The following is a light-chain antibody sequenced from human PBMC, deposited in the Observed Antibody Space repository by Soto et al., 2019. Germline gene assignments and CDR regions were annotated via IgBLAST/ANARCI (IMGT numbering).Light chain of an antibody. CDR3: CSYAGSRTYV. Sequence: QSVLTQPASVSGSPGQSITISCTGTSSDVGSYNLVSWYQQHPGKAPKFMIYEVSKRPSGVSNRFSGSKSGNTASLTISGLQAEDEADYYCCSYAGSRTYVFGTGTKLTVL. V-gene: IGLV2-23*02. CDR1: SSDVGSYNL. J-gene: IGLJ1*01. CDR2: EVS.